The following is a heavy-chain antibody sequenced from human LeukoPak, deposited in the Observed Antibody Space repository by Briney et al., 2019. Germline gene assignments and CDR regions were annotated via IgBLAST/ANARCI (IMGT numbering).Heavy chain of an antibody. CDR3: AKTPRAFTMVRGVITGAFDI. Sequence: GGSLRLSCAASGFTFSSYGMSWVRQAPGKGLEWVSTISDSGGNTYYADSVKGRFTISRDDSKNTLYLQMNSLRAEDTAVYYCAKTPRAFTMVRGVITGAFDIWGQGTMVTVSS. D-gene: IGHD3-10*01. CDR1: GFTFSSYG. J-gene: IGHJ3*02. CDR2: ISDSGGNT. V-gene: IGHV3-23*01.